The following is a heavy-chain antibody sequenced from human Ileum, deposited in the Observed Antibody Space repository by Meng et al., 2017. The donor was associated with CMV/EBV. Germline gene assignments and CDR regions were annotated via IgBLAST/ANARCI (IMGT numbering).Heavy chain of an antibody. CDR1: FPFSSFP. D-gene: IGHD3-3*01. V-gene: IGHV3-23*01. J-gene: IGHJ4*02. CDR2: ISPSGGST. Sequence: FPFSSFPMTWVRQAPGKGLEWVAAISPSGGSTYYADAVKGRFTISRDNSKNTLYLQMNSLRVDDTALYYCAKQMRFSGWFPDNSFFDDWGQGALVTVSS. CDR3: AKQMRFSGWFPDNSFFDD.